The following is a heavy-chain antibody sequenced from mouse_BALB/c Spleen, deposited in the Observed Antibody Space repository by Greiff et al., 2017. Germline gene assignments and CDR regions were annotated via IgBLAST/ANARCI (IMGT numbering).Heavy chain of an antibody. CDR2: ISSGGSYT. CDR1: GFTFSSYA. Sequence: EVKLVESGGGLVKPGGSLKLSCAASGFTFSSYAMSWVRQSPEERLEWVAEISSGGSYTYYPDTVTGRFTISRDNAKNTLYLEMSSLRSEDTAMYYYARYGYEDGFDYWGQGTTVTVSS. D-gene: IGHD2-2*01. J-gene: IGHJ2*01. V-gene: IGHV5-9-4*01. CDR3: ARYGYEDGFDY.